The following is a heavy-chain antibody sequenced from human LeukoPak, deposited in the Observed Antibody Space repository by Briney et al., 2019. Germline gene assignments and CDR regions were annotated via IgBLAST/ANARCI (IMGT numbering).Heavy chain of an antibody. CDR1: GGSISSYY. D-gene: IGHD4-17*01. J-gene: IGHJ4*02. V-gene: IGHV4-59*08. CDR2: IYYSGST. Sequence: SETLSLTCTVSGGSISSYYWSWLRQPPGKGLEWVGYIYYSGSTNYNPSLKSRVTISVDTSKNQFSLKLSSVTAADTAVYYCARHHGDYVNNPFDYWGQGTLVTVSS. CDR3: ARHHGDYVNNPFDY.